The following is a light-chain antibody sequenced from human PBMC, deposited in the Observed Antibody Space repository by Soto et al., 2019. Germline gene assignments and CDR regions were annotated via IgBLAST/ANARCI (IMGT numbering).Light chain of an antibody. V-gene: IGKV1-39*01. CDR3: QQSYRTPLVT. CDR2: AAS. Sequence: DIQMTQSPSSLSASVGDRVTITCRASQSISSYLNWYQQKPGKAPKLLIYAASSLQSGVPSRFSGSRSGTDFTLTISSLQPEDFATYYCQQSYRTPLVTFGGGTKVEIK. J-gene: IGKJ4*01. CDR1: QSISSY.